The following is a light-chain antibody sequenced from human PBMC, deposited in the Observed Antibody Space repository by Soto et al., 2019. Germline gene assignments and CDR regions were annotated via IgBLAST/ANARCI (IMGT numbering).Light chain of an antibody. J-gene: IGKJ1*01. V-gene: IGKV1-17*01. CDR2: AAS. CDR3: LHHNSYPGT. CDR1: QGISND. Sequence: DIQMTQSPSSLSASVGDRVTITCRASQGISNDLRWYQQKPAPAPTRLIHAASTLQSGVPSRCTGSGSGTEFTHTISSLQPEDFATYYGLHHNSYPGTFGQGTKVEV.